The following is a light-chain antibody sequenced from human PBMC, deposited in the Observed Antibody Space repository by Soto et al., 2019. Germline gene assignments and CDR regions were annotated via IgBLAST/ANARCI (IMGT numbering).Light chain of an antibody. J-gene: IGKJ4*02. CDR1: QDISRA. CDR2: PAS. Sequence: IQLTQSPSSLSSAVGDRVTITCRASQDISRALTWYQQKPGKAPNLLISPASNLRSGVPSRFSGSGSGTDFTLTINGLQPEDFATYWCQQLYGYTLTFGGGSKVEIK. CDR3: QQLYGYTLT. V-gene: IGKV1-9*01.